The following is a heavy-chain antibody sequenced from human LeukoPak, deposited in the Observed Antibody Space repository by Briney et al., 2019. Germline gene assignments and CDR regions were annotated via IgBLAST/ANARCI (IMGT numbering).Heavy chain of an antibody. Sequence: GTSLRLSCAASGFTFISYAIHWVRQAPGKGLEWVAVISYDGSNKYYADSVKGRFTISRDNSKNTLYLQMNSLRAEDTAVYYCARARGSCDYWGQGTLVTVSS. D-gene: IGHD1-26*01. CDR3: ARARGSCDY. CDR2: ISYDGSNK. CDR1: GFTFISYA. J-gene: IGHJ4*02. V-gene: IGHV3-30*04.